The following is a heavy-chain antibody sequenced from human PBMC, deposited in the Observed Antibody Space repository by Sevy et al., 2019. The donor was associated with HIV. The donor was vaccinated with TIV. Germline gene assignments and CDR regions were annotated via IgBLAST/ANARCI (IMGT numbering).Heavy chain of an antibody. Sequence: GGSLRLSCVASGFTFSDHYMEWVRQAPGKGLEWVGRTRNIADGYTTEYAASVKGRFTISRDESKNSLYVQMNSLKAEDTAVYYCATHAGIAAAGRVVDYWGQGTLVTVSS. CDR3: ATHAGIAAAGRVVDY. D-gene: IGHD6-13*01. J-gene: IGHJ4*02. CDR1: GFTFSDHY. CDR2: TRNIADGYTT. V-gene: IGHV3-72*01.